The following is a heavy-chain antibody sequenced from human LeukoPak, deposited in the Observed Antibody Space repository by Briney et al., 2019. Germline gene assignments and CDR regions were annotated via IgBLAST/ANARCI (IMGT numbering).Heavy chain of an antibody. D-gene: IGHD6-13*01. CDR3: AKSYSSSWPRYYFDY. V-gene: IGHV3-23*01. J-gene: IGHJ4*02. Sequence: GGPLRLSCAASGFTFSSYAMSWVRQAPGKGLEWVSAISGSGGSTYYADSVKGRFTISRDNSKNTLYLQMNSLRAEDTAVYYCAKSYSSSWPRYYFDYWGQGTLVTVSS. CDR2: ISGSGGST. CDR1: GFTFSSYA.